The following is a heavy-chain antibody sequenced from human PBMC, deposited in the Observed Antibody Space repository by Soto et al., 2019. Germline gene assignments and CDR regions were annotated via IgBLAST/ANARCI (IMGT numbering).Heavy chain of an antibody. D-gene: IGHD3-22*01. CDR3: VKGEYYYDSSGYYPFDY. Sequence: GGSLRLSCSASGFTFSIYAMHWVRQAPGKGLEYVSSISTNGGSTDYADSVKGRFTISRDNSKNTVYLQMSSLRVEDTAVYYCVKGEYYYDSSGYYPFDYWGQGTLVTV. J-gene: IGHJ4*02. CDR1: GFTFSIYA. V-gene: IGHV3-64D*06. CDR2: ISTNGGST.